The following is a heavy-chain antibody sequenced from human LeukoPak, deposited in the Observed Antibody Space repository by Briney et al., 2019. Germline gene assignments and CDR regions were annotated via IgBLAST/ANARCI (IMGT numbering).Heavy chain of an antibody. CDR3: ARVHDFWSGHFDS. CDR1: GYAFTTYY. CDR2: INPLGGST. J-gene: IGHJ4*02. V-gene: IGHV1-46*01. Sequence: GASVKVSCKASGYAFTTYYIHWVRQAPGQRLEGMGVINPLGGSTTYAQNFQGRVTMTRDTSTSTVYMELSSLRSEDTAVYYCARVHDFWSGHFDSWGQGTLVTVSS. D-gene: IGHD3-3*01.